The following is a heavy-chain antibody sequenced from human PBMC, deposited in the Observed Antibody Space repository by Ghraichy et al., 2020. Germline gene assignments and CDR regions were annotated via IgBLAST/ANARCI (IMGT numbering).Heavy chain of an antibody. CDR2: IWYDGSNK. V-gene: IGHV3-33*01. D-gene: IGHD2-15*01. CDR1: GFTFSSYG. Sequence: GESLNISCAASGFTFSSYGMHWVRQAPGKGLEWVAVIWYDGSNKYYADSVKGRFTISRDNSKNTLYLQMNSLRAEDTAVYYCARDVEVAAPYYYYGMDVWGQGTTVTVSS. J-gene: IGHJ6*02. CDR3: ARDVEVAAPYYYYGMDV.